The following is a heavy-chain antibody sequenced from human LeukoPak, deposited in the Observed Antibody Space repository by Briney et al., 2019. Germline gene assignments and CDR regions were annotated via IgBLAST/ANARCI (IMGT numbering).Heavy chain of an antibody. D-gene: IGHD3-10*01. V-gene: IGHV4-38-2*02. CDR1: GYSISSGYY. Sequence: SETLSLTCTVSGYSISSGYYWGWIRQPPGKGLEWIGSIYHRGSTYYNPSLKSRVTISIDKSKNQFSLNLNSVTAADTAVYFCARALVRGVQFDYWGQGTLVTVSS. CDR3: ARALVRGVQFDY. J-gene: IGHJ4*02. CDR2: IYHRGST.